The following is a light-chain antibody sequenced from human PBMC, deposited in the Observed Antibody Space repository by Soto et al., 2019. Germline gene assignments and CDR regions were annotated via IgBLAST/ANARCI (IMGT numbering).Light chain of an antibody. CDR3: QQYKSFSLT. Sequence: DIQMTQSPSSLSASVGDRVTITCRASQSIRVYLSWYQQKPGKAPNLLIYKTSNLESGVPSRFSGSGSGTEFSLTISSLQPDDFATYYCQQYKSFSLTFGGGTKVDIK. J-gene: IGKJ4*01. CDR2: KTS. CDR1: QSIRVY. V-gene: IGKV1-5*03.